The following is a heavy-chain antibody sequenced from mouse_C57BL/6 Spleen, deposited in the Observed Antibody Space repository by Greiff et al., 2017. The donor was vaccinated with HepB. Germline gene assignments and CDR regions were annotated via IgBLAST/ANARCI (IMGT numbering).Heavy chain of an antibody. CDR2: IDPSDSYT. V-gene: IGHV1-50*01. D-gene: IGHD4-1*01. J-gene: IGHJ4*01. CDR1: GYTFTSYW. CDR3: ARRGGNWDVGAMDY. Sequence: QVQLQQPGAELVKPGASVKLSCKASGYTFTSYWMQWVKQRPGQGLEWIGEIDPSDSYTNYNQKFKGKATLTVDTSSSTAYMQLSSLTSEDSAVYYCARRGGNWDVGAMDYWGQGTSVTVSS.